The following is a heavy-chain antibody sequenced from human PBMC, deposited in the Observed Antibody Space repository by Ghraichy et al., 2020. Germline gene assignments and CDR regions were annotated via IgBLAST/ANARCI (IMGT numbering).Heavy chain of an antibody. V-gene: IGHV4-59*11. D-gene: IGHD4-11*01. J-gene: IGHJ4*02. CDR1: GGSISSHY. CDR3: ARGLYRTFDY. CDR2: IYYSGST. Sequence: SETLSLTCTVSGGSISSHYWSWIRQPPGKRLEWIGYIYYSGSTNYNPSLKSRVTISVDTSKNQFSLKLSSVTAADTAVYYCARGLYRTFDYWGQGTLVTVSS.